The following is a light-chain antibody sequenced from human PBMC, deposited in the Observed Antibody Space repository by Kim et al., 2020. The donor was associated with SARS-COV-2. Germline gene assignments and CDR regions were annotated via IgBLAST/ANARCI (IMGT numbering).Light chain of an antibody. V-gene: IGLV2-14*01. CDR2: DVS. J-gene: IGLJ1*01. CDR3: SSYRSSRTTLG. CDR1: SSDVGGYNY. Sequence: QSALTQPASVSGSPGQSITISCTGTSSDVGGYNYVSWYQQHPGKAPKLMIYDVSKRPSGVSNRFSGSKSGNTASLTISGLQAEDEADCECSSYRSSRTTLGFGTGTKV.